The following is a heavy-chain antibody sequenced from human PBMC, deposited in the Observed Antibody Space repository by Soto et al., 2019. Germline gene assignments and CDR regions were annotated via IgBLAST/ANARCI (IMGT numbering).Heavy chain of an antibody. J-gene: IGHJ4*02. CDR3: ARHGDYGDYALDY. CDR1: GGSISSSSYY. V-gene: IGHV4-39*01. CDR2: IYYSGST. D-gene: IGHD4-17*01. Sequence: PSETLSLTCTVSGGSISSSSYYWGWIRQPPGKGLEWIGSIYYSGSTYYNPSLKSRVTISVDKSKNQFSLKLSSVTAADTAVYYCARHGDYGDYALDYWGQGTLVTVSS.